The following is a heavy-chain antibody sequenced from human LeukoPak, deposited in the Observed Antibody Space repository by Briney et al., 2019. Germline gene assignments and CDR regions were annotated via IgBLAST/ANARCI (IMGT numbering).Heavy chain of an antibody. V-gene: IGHV3-30*02. J-gene: IGHJ3*02. Sequence: GGSLRLSCAASGFTFSSYGIHWVRQAPGKGLEWVAFIRYDGSNKYYGDSVKGRFTISRDNSKNTLYLQMSSLRAEDTALYYCARAAMGAFDIWGQGTMVTVSS. CDR1: GFTFSSYG. CDR3: ARAAMGAFDI. D-gene: IGHD5-18*01. CDR2: IRYDGSNK.